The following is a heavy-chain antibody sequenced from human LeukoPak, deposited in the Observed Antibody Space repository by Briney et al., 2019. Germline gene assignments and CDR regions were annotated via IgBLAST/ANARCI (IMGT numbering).Heavy chain of an antibody. J-gene: IGHJ3*02. V-gene: IGHV3-21*01. CDR1: GFTFSSYS. CDR3: ARLSGYSSSPDAFDI. Sequence: GGSLRLSCAASGFTFSSYSMNWVRQAPGKGLEWVSSISSSSSYIYYADSVKGRFTISRDNAKNSLYLQMNSLRAEDTAVYYCARLSGYSSSPDAFDIWGQGTMVTVSS. CDR2: ISSSSSYI. D-gene: IGHD1-26*01.